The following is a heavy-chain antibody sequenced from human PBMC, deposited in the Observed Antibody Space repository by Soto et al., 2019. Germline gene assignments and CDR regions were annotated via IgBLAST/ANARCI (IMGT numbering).Heavy chain of an antibody. J-gene: IGHJ4*02. CDR3: TPQYYYDSSGSFLS. CDR2: IKSRTDGGTT. V-gene: IGHV3-15*01. Sequence: EVQLVESGGGLVKPGGSLRLSCAVSGLTFSNAWMTWVRQAPGKGLEWVGRIKSRTDGGTTDFAAPVTGRFTISGDDSKNTLYLQMNSLKTEDPAVYYCTPQYYYDSSGSFLSWGQGTLVTVAS. CDR1: GLTFSNAW. D-gene: IGHD3-22*01.